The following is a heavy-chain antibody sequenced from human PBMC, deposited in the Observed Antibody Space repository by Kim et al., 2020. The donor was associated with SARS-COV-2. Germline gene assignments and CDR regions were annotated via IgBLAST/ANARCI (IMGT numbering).Heavy chain of an antibody. CDR2: ISGGGGTT. J-gene: IGHJ3*02. V-gene: IGHV3-23*01. CDR1: GFTFSNYA. CDR3: ARSQYSGGYDSFDI. Sequence: GGSLRLSCAASGFTFSNYAMHWVRQAPGKGLEWVSHISGGGGTTRYADSVKGRCTISRDNSKSTLSLQLNSLRAEDTAVYYCARSQYSGGYDSFDIWGQGTMVTVSS. D-gene: IGHD1-26*01.